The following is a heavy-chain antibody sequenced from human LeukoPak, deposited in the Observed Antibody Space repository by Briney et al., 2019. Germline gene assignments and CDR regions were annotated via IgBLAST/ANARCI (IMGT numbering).Heavy chain of an antibody. CDR3: ARQSGLLWFGESFDY. Sequence: SETLSLTCTVSGGSISSSSYYWGWIRQPPGKGLEWIGSIYYSGSTYYNPSLKSRVTISVDTSKNQFSLKLSSVTAADTAVYYCARQSGLLWFGESFDYWGQGTLVTVSS. J-gene: IGHJ4*02. CDR1: GGSISSSSYY. D-gene: IGHD3-10*01. CDR2: IYYSGST. V-gene: IGHV4-39*01.